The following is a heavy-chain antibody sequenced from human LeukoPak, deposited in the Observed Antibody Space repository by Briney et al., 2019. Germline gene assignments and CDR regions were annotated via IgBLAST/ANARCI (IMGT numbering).Heavy chain of an antibody. J-gene: IGHJ4*02. D-gene: IGHD6-6*01. CDR1: GFTFSSYG. CDR2: IWYDGSNK. V-gene: IGHV3-33*01. Sequence: GRSLRLSCAASGFTFSSYGMHWVRQAPGKGLEWVAVIWYDGSNKYYADSVKGRFTISRDNSKNTLYLQMNSLRAEDTAVYYCARDRSSSSSQDFDYWGQGTLVTVSS. CDR3: ARDRSSSSSQDFDY.